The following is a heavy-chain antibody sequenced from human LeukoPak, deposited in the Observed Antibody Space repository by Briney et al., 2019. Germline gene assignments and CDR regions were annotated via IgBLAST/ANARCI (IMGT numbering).Heavy chain of an antibody. Sequence: GGSLRLSCAASGFTLSCYSMNWVRQAPGKGLEWVSYISSSGSTIYYADSVKGRFTISRDNAKNSLYLQMNSLRAEDTAVYYCAREAFNFDYWGQGTLVTVSA. J-gene: IGHJ4*02. V-gene: IGHV3-48*04. CDR2: ISSSGSTI. CDR3: AREAFNFDY. CDR1: GFTLSCYS.